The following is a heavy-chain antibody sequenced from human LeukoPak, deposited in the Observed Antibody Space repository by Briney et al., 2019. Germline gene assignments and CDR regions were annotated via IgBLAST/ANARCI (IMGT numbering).Heavy chain of an antibody. J-gene: IGHJ6*02. Sequence: PSQTLSLTCTVSGGSISSGGYYWSWIRQHPGKGLEWIGYIYYSGSTNYNPSLKGRVTISVDTSKNQFSLKLSSVTAADTAVYYCARSGDFWSGYTYSSYYYYYGMDVWGQGTTVTVSS. V-gene: IGHV4-31*03. CDR2: IYYSGST. CDR3: ARSGDFWSGYTYSSYYYYYGMDV. D-gene: IGHD3-3*01. CDR1: GGSISSGGYY.